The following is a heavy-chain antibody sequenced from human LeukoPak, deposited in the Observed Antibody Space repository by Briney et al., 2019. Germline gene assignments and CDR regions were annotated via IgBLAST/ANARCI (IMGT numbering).Heavy chain of an antibody. J-gene: IGHJ4*01. CDR2: MSYDGSNK. V-gene: IGHV3-30*18. CDR1: GGSFSGYY. Sequence: LSLTCAVYGGSFSGYYWSWIRQPPGKGLEWVAVMSYDGSNKYYVDSVKGRFTISRDNSKNTVYLQMNSLRAEDTAVYYCTKESGLSGSYYRAFDYWGHGTLVTVSS. CDR3: TKESGLSGSYYRAFDY. D-gene: IGHD1-26*01.